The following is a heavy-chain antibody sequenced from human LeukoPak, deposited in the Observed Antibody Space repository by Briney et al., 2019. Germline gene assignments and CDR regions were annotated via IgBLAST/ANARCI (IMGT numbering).Heavy chain of an antibody. D-gene: IGHD5-12*01. CDR2: IWYDGSNN. Sequence: WGSLRLSCAASGFTFSNYGMHWVRQAPGKGLEWVALIWYDGSNNYNADSVKGRFTISRDNSKNTLYLQMTSLRAEDTAVYYCAREMGLNIVATFGYWGQGTLVT. CDR3: AREMGLNIVATFGY. V-gene: IGHV3-33*01. J-gene: IGHJ4*02. CDR1: GFTFSNYG.